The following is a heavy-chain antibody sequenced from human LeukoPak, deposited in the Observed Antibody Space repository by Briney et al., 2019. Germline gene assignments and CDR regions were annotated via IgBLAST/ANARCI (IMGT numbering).Heavy chain of an antibody. CDR2: IWYDGSNK. CDR3: ARDRATAFDY. J-gene: IGHJ4*02. Sequence: GGSLRLSRAASGSTFSSYGMHWVRQAPGKGLEWVAVIWYDGSNKYYADSVKGRFTISRDNSKNTLYLQMNSLRAEDTAVYYCARDRATAFDYWGQGTLVTVSS. V-gene: IGHV3-33*01. D-gene: IGHD5-12*01. CDR1: GSTFSSYG.